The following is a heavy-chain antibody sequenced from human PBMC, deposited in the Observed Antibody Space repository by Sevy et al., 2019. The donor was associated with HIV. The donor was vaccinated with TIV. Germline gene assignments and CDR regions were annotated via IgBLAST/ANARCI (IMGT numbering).Heavy chain of an antibody. Sequence: GGSLRLSCAVSGFTFSNFAMGWVRQAPGKGLDWISVISGTGDYKYYADSVKGRFTISRDNSKNTLSLQMNSLRAEDTAIFYCAKKMGGGSGMAFLVDYWGQGTLVTVSS. CDR1: GFTFSNFA. V-gene: IGHV3-23*01. D-gene: IGHD5-18*01. J-gene: IGHJ4*02. CDR2: ISGTGDYK. CDR3: AKKMGGGSGMAFLVDY.